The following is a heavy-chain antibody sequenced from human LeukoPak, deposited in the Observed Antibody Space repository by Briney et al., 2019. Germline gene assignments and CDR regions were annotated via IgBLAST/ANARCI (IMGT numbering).Heavy chain of an antibody. V-gene: IGHV3-23*01. CDR3: ASSLSGYYYYGMDV. J-gene: IGHJ6*02. D-gene: IGHD3-16*02. CDR2: ISATGSGT. CDR1: GFTFSSYA. Sequence: GGSLRLSCAASGFTFSSYAMSWVRQAPGEGLEWVSAISATGSGTYYADSVKGRFTISRDNSKNTLYLQMNSLRAEDTAVYYCASSLSGYYYYGMDVWGQGTTVTVSS.